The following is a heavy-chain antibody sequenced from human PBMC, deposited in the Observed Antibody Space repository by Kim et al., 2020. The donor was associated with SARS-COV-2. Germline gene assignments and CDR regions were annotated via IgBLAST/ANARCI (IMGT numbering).Heavy chain of an antibody. CDR1: GGSISSSSYY. J-gene: IGHJ5*02. CDR2: IYYSGST. V-gene: IGHV4-39*07. CDR3: ASRSSGYYYEIDWFDP. Sequence: SETLSLTCTVSGGSISSSSYYWGWIRQPPGKGLEWIGSIYYSGSTYYNPSLKSRVTISVDTSKNQFSLKLSSVTAADTAVYYCASRSSGYYYEIDWFDPWGQGTLVTVSS. D-gene: IGHD3-22*01.